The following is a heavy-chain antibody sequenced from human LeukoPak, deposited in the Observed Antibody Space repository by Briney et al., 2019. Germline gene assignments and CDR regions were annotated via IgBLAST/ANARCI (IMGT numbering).Heavy chain of an antibody. J-gene: IGHJ6*02. CDR1: GGSISSGSYY. Sequence: KPSETLSLTCTVSGGSISSGSYYWGWTRQTPGKGLEWIGSIYYSGSTNYKPSLKSRVTISVDTSKNQFSLKLTSVTAADTAVYYCARQGYCSSTRCSIYYGMDVWGQGTTVTVSS. CDR3: ARQGYCSSTRCSIYYGMDV. D-gene: IGHD2-2*01. V-gene: IGHV4-39*01. CDR2: IYYSGST.